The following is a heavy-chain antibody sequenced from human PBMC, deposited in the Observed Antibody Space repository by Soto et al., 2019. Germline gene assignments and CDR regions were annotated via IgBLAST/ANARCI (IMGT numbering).Heavy chain of an antibody. J-gene: IGHJ4*02. CDR3: AKDHASPSGRAGGY. Sequence: EVQLLESGGGLVQPGGSLRLSCAASGFTFSSYAMSWVRQAPGKGLEWVSAISGSGGSTYYADSVKGRFTISRDNSKNTLYLQMNSLRAEDAAVYYCAKDHASPSGRAGGYWGQGTLVTVSS. V-gene: IGHV3-23*01. D-gene: IGHD3-10*01. CDR2: ISGSGGST. CDR1: GFTFSSYA.